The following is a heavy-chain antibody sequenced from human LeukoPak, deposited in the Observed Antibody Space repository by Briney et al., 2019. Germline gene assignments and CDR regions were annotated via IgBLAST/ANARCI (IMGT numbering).Heavy chain of an antibody. Sequence: SVKASCKASGGTFRNEVFNWVRQAPGQGLEWMGRIIPILNNRDYAQKFQGRLTITADKSTSTAYMELSSLRSDDTAVYYCARDTPGTAVGGIDVWGQGTLVTVSS. D-gene: IGHD5-18*01. CDR2: IIPILNNR. CDR3: ARDTPGTAVGGIDV. V-gene: IGHV1-69*04. J-gene: IGHJ3*01. CDR1: GGTFRNEV.